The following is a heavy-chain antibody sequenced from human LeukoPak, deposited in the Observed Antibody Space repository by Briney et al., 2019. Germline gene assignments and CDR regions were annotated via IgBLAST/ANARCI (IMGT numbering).Heavy chain of an antibody. CDR2: TSFDGGNT. D-gene: IGHD3-16*01. CDR1: GFMFRAYG. Sequence: PGGSLRLSCAASGFMFRAYGMHWVRQAPGKGLEWLAVTSFDGGNTYYAASVKGRFTISRDNAKNSLYLQMNSLRAEDTAVYYCARGGGIGYYYYYYMDVWGKGTTVTVSS. CDR3: ARGGGIGYYYYYYMDV. V-gene: IGHV3-30*03. J-gene: IGHJ6*03.